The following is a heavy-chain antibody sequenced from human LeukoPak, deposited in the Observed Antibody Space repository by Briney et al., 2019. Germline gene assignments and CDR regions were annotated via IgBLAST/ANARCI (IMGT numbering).Heavy chain of an antibody. D-gene: IGHD2-15*01. Sequence: SETLSLTCIVSGGSISSYSWNWIRQSPGKGLEWVGYISHSGTTSYNSYLRSRVTISVDTSKNQFSLKLSSVTAADTAVYYCAGDRAATLDAFDIWGQGTMATVSS. J-gene: IGHJ3*02. CDR3: AGDRAATLDAFDI. CDR1: GGSISSYS. V-gene: IGHV4-59*12. CDR2: ISHSGTT.